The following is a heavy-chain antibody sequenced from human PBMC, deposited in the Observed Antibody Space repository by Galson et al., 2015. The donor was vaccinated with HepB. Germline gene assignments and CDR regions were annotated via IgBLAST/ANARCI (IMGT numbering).Heavy chain of an antibody. Sequence: SLRLYCAASGFTFSSSEMNWVRQSPGKGLEWVSHISGNGRTIYYADSVKGRFNISRDNAKNSLYLQMNSLRAEDSSVYYCARDKGENWYLDLWGRGTLVSVSS. D-gene: IGHD3-10*01. J-gene: IGHJ2*01. CDR1: GFTFSSSE. CDR3: ARDKGENWYLDL. V-gene: IGHV3-48*03. CDR2: ISGNGRTI.